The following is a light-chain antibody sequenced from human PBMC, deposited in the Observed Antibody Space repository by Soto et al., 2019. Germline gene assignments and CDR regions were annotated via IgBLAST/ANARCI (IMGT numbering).Light chain of an antibody. CDR1: QTISSW. V-gene: IGKV1-5*03. CDR3: QHYNSYSEA. CDR2: KAS. J-gene: IGKJ1*01. Sequence: DIEMTLSPSTRSGSVEDRVTITCRASQTISSWLAWYQQKPGKAPKLLIYKASTLKSGVPSRFSGSGSGTEFTLTISSLQPDDFATYYRQHYNSYSEAFAQGTKVAIK.